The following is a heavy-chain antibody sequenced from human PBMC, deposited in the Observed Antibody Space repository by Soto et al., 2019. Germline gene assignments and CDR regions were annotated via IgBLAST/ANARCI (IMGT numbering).Heavy chain of an antibody. V-gene: IGHV1-18*04. CDR1: GYTFTSYG. CDR3: ARDTSTTIWGKTDVYYYYGMDV. Sequence: EASVKVSCKASGYTFTSYGISWVRQAPGQGLEWMGWISAYNGNTNYAQKLQGRVTMTTDTSTSTAYMELRSLRSDDTAVYYCARDTSTTIWGKTDVYYYYGMDVWGQVTTVTVSS. CDR2: ISAYNGNT. D-gene: IGHD3-16*01. J-gene: IGHJ6*02.